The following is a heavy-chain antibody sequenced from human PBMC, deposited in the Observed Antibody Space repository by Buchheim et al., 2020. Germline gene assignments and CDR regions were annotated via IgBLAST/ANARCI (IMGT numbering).Heavy chain of an antibody. CDR2: MNPNSGNT. CDR3: ARGVAYCGGDCSPRDYYYYYMDV. D-gene: IGHD2-21*02. CDR1: GYTFTSYD. J-gene: IGHJ6*03. Sequence: QVQLVQSGAEVKKPGASVKVSCKASGYTFTSYDINWVRQATGQGLEWMGWMNPNSGNTGYAQKFQGRVTMTRNTSISTAYMELSSLRSEDTAVYYCARGVAYCGGDCSPRDYYYYYMDVWGKGTT. V-gene: IGHV1-8*01.